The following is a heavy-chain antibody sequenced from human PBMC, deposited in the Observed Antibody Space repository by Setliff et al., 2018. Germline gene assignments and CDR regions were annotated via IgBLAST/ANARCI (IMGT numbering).Heavy chain of an antibody. CDR1: GGFIYDHY. CDR2: VYSDGET. D-gene: IGHD3-3*01. J-gene: IGHJ4*02. CDR3: ARERQGGFLEWSPFDS. V-gene: IGHV4-4*07. Sequence: ASETLSLTCTVSGGFIYDHYWTWIRQPAGKGLQWIGRVYSDGETDYSPSPKSRVTISVDKSNNQFSLNLKSMTAADTALYFCARERQGGFLEWSPFDSWGQGILVTVSS.